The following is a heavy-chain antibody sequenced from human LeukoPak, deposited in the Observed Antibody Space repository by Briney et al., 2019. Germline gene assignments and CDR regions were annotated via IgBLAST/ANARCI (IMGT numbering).Heavy chain of an antibody. Sequence: PGGSLRLSCAASGFTVTSNYMTWVRQAPGKGLEWVSLIYSGGTTYYADSVKGRFTISRDNSKNTLYLQMNSLRAEDTAVYYCTRPMGIGIDYWGQGTLVTVSS. CDR3: TRPMGIGIDY. D-gene: IGHD2-2*03. CDR1: GFTVTSNY. J-gene: IGHJ4*02. V-gene: IGHV3-53*01. CDR2: IYSGGTT.